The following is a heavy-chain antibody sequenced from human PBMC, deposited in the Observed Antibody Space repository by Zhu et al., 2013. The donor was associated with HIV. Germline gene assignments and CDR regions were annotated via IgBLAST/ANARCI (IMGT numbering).Heavy chain of an antibody. D-gene: IGHD3-22*01. CDR1: NYTFSSYV. CDR2: IIPMFGTG. CDR3: ARGYDSSGYYVY. J-gene: IGHJ4*02. V-gene: IGHV1-69*01. Sequence: QVQLVQSGAEVKKPGASVKVSCKTSNYTFSSYVISWVRQAPGQGLEWMGGIIPMFGTGNHAQKFQGRVTITADESTSTAYMELSSLRSEDTAVYYCARGYDSSGYYVYWGQGTLVTVSS.